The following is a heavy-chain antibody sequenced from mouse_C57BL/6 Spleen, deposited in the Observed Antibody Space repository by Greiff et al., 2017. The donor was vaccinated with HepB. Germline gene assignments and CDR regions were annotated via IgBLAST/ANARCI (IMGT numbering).Heavy chain of an antibody. Sequence: DVHLVESGGGLVKPGGSLKLSCAASGFTFSDYGMHWVRQAPEKGLEWVAYISSGSSTIYYADTVKGRFTISRDNAKNTLFLQMTSLRAEDTAMYYCARRDAPYYFDYWGQGTTLTVSS. CDR1: GFTFSDYG. CDR3: ARRDAPYYFDY. V-gene: IGHV5-17*01. CDR2: ISSGSSTI. J-gene: IGHJ2*01.